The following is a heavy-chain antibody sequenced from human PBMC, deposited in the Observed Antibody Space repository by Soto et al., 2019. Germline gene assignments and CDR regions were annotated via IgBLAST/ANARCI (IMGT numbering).Heavy chain of an antibody. D-gene: IGHD4-17*01. V-gene: IGHV3-33*01. CDR2: IWYDGSNK. CDR3: ARELSPLYGDYALDY. J-gene: IGHJ4*02. CDR1: GFTFSSYG. Sequence: QVQLVESGGGVVQPGRSLRLSCAASGFTFSSYGMHWVRQAPGKGLEWVAVIWYDGSNKYYADSVKGRFTISRDNSKNTLYLQMNRLRAEDTAVYYCARELSPLYGDYALDYWGQGTLVTVSS.